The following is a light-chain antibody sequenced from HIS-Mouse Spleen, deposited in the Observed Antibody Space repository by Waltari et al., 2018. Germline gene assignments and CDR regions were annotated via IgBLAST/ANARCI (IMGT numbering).Light chain of an antibody. J-gene: IGLJ1*01. CDR3: QVWDSSSDHPYV. CDR1: TIGSRS. Sequence: SYVLTQPPPVSLPPGQTARTPCGGNTIGSRSVHWYQQKPGQAPVLVVYDDSDRPSGIPERFSGSNSGNTATLTISRVEAGDEADYYCQVWDSSSDHPYVFGTGTKVTVL. CDR2: DDS. V-gene: IGLV3-21*02.